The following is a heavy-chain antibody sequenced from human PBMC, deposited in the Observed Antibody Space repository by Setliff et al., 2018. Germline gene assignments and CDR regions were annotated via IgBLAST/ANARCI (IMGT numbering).Heavy chain of an antibody. CDR1: GYTLTELS. V-gene: IGHV1-24*01. J-gene: IGHJ4*02. D-gene: IGHD3-22*01. CDR3: ATLAFTYYYDSSGYFPHDY. Sequence: ASVKVSCKVSGYTLTELSMHWVRQAPGKGLEWMGGFDPEDGETIYAQKFQGRVTMTEDTSTDTAYMELSSLRSEDTAVYYCATLAFTYYYDSSGYFPHDYWGQGTLVTVSS. CDR2: FDPEDGET.